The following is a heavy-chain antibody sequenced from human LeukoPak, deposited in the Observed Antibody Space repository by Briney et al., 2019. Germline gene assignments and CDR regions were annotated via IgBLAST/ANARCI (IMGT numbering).Heavy chain of an antibody. CDR1: GYTFTGYY. V-gene: IGHV3-33*01. CDR2: IWYDGSNK. Sequence: SCKASGYTFTGYYMHWVRQAPGKGLEWVAVIWYDGSNKYYADSVKGRFTISRDNSKNTLYLQMNSLRAEDTAVYYCARDLDIVVVPAARGYYYYGMDVWGQGTTVTVSS. CDR3: ARDLDIVVVPAARGYYYYGMDV. D-gene: IGHD2-2*03. J-gene: IGHJ6*02.